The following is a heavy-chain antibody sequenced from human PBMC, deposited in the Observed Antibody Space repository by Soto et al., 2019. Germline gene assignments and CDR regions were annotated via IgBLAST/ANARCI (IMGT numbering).Heavy chain of an antibody. D-gene: IGHD2-15*01. J-gene: IGHJ5*02. CDR2: INPNSGGT. V-gene: IGHV1-2*04. CDR1: GYTFTGYY. CDR3: ARDGGAVVAANWFDP. Sequence: GASVKVSCKASGYTFTGYYMHWVRQAPGQGLEWMGWINPNSGGTNYAQKFQGWVTMTRDTSISTAYMELSRLRSDDTAVYYCARDGGAVVAANWFDPWGQGTLVTVSS.